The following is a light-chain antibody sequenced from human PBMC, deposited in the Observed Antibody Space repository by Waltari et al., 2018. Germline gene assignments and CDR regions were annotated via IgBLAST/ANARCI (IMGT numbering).Light chain of an antibody. CDR1: QDIGNR. CDR2: GTS. J-gene: IGKJ3*01. CDR3: QQGKSFPIT. V-gene: IGKV1-12*01. Sequence: TCPARQDIGNRLAWYQQKPGKAPNLLIYGTSSLQTGVPSRFSGSGSGTEFTLTISSLQPEDFGTYYCQQGKSFPITFGPGTKVEIK.